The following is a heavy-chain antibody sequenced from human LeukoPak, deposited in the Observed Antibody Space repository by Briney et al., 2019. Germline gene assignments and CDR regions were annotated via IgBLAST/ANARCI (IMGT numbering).Heavy chain of an antibody. V-gene: IGHV3-21*01. Sequence: GGSLRLSCAASGFTFSSYSMNWVHQAPGKGLEWVSSISSSSSYIYYADSVKGRFTISRDNAKNSLYLQMNSLRAEDTAVYYCARDRSIAARFHYWGQGTLVTVSS. CDR1: GFTFSSYS. CDR3: ARDRSIAARFHY. J-gene: IGHJ4*02. D-gene: IGHD6-6*01. CDR2: ISSSSSYI.